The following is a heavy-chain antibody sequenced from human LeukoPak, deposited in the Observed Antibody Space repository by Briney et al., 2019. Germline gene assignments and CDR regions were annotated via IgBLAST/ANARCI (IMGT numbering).Heavy chain of an antibody. V-gene: IGHV3-21*01. CDR1: GFTFSDYN. D-gene: IGHD4-17*01. CDR3: ARAPTVTTWFDY. CDR2: ISSSSSYI. J-gene: IGHJ4*02. Sequence: PGGSLRLSCAASGFTFSDYNMRWLRQAPGKGLEWVSSISSSSSYIYYADSVKGRFTISRDNAKNSLYLQMNSLRAEDTAVYYCARAPTVTTWFDYWGQGTLVTVSP.